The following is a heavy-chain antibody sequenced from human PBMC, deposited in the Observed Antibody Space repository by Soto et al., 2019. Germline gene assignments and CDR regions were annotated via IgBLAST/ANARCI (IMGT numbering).Heavy chain of an antibody. CDR2: ISHSGTT. CDR1: GGSVSSSNW. J-gene: IGHJ5*02. Sequence: QVQLQESGPGLVKPSETLSLTCAVSGGSVSSSNWWNWVRQSPGKGLEWIGEISHSGTTYYNPSLRSRVTISVDTSNNQFSLRLTSVTAADTAVYYCARGRTSCSTTSCYLDPWGQGALVTVSS. D-gene: IGHD2-2*01. CDR3: ARGRTSCSTTSCYLDP. V-gene: IGHV4-4*02.